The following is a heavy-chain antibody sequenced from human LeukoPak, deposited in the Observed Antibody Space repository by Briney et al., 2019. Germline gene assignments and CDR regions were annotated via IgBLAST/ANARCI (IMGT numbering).Heavy chain of an antibody. J-gene: IGHJ4*02. CDR2: ISFDGISK. D-gene: IGHD6-19*01. Sequence: GRSLRLSCAASGFTFSGYAMHWVRQAPGKGLEWVAVISFDGISKYYADSVRGRFTISRDNSEDTLYLQMNSLRTEDTALYYCARDVDSSGWGQGTLVTVSS. CDR3: ARDVDSSG. V-gene: IGHV3-30-3*01. CDR1: GFTFSGYA.